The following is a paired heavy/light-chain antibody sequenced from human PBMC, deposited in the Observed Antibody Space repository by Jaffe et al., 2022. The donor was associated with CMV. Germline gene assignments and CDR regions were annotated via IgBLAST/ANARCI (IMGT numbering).Heavy chain of an antibody. CDR1: GYTFTSYG. D-gene: IGHD3-3*01. Sequence: QVQLVQSGAEVKKPGASVKVSCKASGYTFTSYGISWVRQAPGQGLEWMGWISAYNGNTNYAQKLQGRVTMTTDTSTSTAYMELRSLRSDDTAVYYCARDPETYDFWSNVGYYYYYGMDVWGQGTTVTVSS. J-gene: IGHJ6*02. CDR2: ISAYNGNT. V-gene: IGHV1-18*01. CDR3: ARDPETYDFWSNVGYYYYYGMDV.
Light chain of an antibody. CDR3: QQANSFPRRG. J-gene: IGKJ3*01. CDR2: AAS. V-gene: IGKV1-12*01. CDR1: QGISSW. Sequence: DIQMTQSPSSVSASVGDRVTITCRASQGISSWLAWYQQKPGKAPKLLIYAASSLQSGVPSRFSGSGSGTDFTLTISSLQPEDFATYYCQQANSFPRRGFGPGTKVDIK.